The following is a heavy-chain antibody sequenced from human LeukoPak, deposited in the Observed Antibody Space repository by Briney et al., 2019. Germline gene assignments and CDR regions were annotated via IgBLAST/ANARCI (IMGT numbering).Heavy chain of an antibody. V-gene: IGHV1-69*04. CDR1: GGTFSSYA. Sequence: SVKVSCKASGGTFSSYAISWVRQAPGQGLEWMGRIIPILGIANYAQKFQGRVTITADKSTSTAYMELSSLRSEDTAVYYCARGPITMVRGVTGREFDYWGQGTLVTVSS. CDR3: ARGPITMVRGVTGREFDY. J-gene: IGHJ4*02. CDR2: IIPILGIA. D-gene: IGHD3-10*01.